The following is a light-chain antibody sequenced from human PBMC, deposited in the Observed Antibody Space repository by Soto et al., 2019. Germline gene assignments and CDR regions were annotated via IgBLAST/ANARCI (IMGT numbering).Light chain of an antibody. Sequence: QSVLTQPASVSGSPGQSITISCTGTSSDVGGYNYVSWYQQHPGKAPKLMIYDVTNRPSGVSTRFSGSQSGNTASLTISGLQAEDEADYYCNSYTSSSTLVFGGGTKVTVL. CDR2: DVT. V-gene: IGLV2-14*01. CDR1: SSDVGGYNY. CDR3: NSYTSSSTLV. J-gene: IGLJ2*01.